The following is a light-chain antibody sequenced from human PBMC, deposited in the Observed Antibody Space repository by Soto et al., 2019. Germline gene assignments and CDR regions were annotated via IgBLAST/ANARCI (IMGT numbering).Light chain of an antibody. CDR2: AAS. J-gene: IGKJ3*01. V-gene: IGKV1-8*01. Sequence: AIRMTQSPSSFSASTGDRVTITCRASQGISSYLAWYQQKPGKAPKLLIYAASTLQSGVPSRFSGSGSGTDFTLTISSLQPEDFATYYCQQANSFPRTFGPGTKVDIK. CDR1: QGISSY. CDR3: QQANSFPRT.